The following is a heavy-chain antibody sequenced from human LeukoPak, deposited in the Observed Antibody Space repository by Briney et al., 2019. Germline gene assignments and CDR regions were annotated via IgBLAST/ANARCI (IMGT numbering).Heavy chain of an antibody. Sequence: EASVKVSCKASGYTFTGYYMHWVRQAPGQGLVWMGWINPNSGGTNYAQKFQGRVTMTRDTSISTAYMELSRLRSDDTAVYYCARGCSSTSCSTDYWGQGTLVTVSS. CDR3: ARGCSSTSCSTDY. CDR1: GYTFTGYY. V-gene: IGHV1-2*02. CDR2: INPNSGGT. J-gene: IGHJ4*02. D-gene: IGHD2-2*01.